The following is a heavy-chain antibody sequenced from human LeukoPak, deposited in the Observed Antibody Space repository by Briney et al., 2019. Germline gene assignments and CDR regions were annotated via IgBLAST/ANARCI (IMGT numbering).Heavy chain of an antibody. CDR2: ISDTGDST. J-gene: IGHJ4*02. CDR3: AKDGKNIYNSY. Sequence: GGSLRLSCAASGFTFSSYAMNWVRQAPGKGLEWVSRISDTGDSTYYADSVKGRVTISRDNSKSTLYLQMNSLRADDTAVYYCAKDGKNIYNSYWGQGTLVTVSS. CDR1: GFTFSSYA. D-gene: IGHD1-1*01. V-gene: IGHV3-23*01.